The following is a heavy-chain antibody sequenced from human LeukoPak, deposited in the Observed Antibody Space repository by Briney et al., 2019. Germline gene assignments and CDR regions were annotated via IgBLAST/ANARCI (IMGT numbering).Heavy chain of an antibody. CDR3: AKGWGTMVRGVKASAFDI. D-gene: IGHD3-10*01. J-gene: IGHJ3*02. V-gene: IGHV3-23*01. CDR2: ISGSGGST. Sequence: GGSLRLSCAASGFTFSSYAMSWVRQAPGKRLEWVSAISGSGGSTYYADSVKGRFTISRDNSKNTLYLQMNSLRAEDTAVYYCAKGWGTMVRGVKASAFDIWGQGTMVTVSS. CDR1: GFTFSSYA.